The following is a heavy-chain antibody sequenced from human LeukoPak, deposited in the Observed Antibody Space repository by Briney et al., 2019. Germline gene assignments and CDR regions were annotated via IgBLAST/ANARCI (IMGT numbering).Heavy chain of an antibody. CDR2: ISGSGGNT. D-gene: IGHD1-26*01. J-gene: IGHJ4*02. Sequence: GESLRLSCAASGFTFSTYAMSWVRQAPGKGLEWVSTISGSGGNTYYADSVKGRFTISRDNSKNTLNLQMNSLRAEDTAVYYCAKDEVVGATSDCWGQGTLVTVLS. CDR3: AKDEVVGATSDC. V-gene: IGHV3-23*01. CDR1: GFTFSTYA.